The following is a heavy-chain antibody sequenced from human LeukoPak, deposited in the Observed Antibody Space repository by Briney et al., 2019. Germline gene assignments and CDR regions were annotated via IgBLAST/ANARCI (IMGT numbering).Heavy chain of an antibody. J-gene: IGHJ5*02. CDR3: ARDLEGGDRGFDP. D-gene: IGHD2-21*01. Sequence: SVKVSCKASGGTFSSYAISWVRQAPGQGLEWMGRIIPILGIANYAQKFQGRVTITADKSTSTAYMELSSLRSEDTAVYYCARDLEGGDRGFDPWGQGTLVTVSS. V-gene: IGHV1-69*04. CDR2: IIPILGIA. CDR1: GGTFSSYA.